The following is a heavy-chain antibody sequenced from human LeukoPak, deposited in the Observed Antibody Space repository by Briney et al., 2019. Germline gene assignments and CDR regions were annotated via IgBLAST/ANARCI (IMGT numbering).Heavy chain of an antibody. CDR2: ISSSGSTI. CDR3: ASRDGYNWDSAFDI. J-gene: IGHJ3*02. CDR1: GFTFSSYA. V-gene: IGHV3-48*03. Sequence: GGSLRLSCAASGFTFSSYAMNWVRQAPGKGLEWVSYISSSGSTIYYADSVKGRFTISRDNAKNSLYLQMNSLRAEDTAVYYCASRDGYNWDSAFDIWGQGTMVTVSS. D-gene: IGHD5-24*01.